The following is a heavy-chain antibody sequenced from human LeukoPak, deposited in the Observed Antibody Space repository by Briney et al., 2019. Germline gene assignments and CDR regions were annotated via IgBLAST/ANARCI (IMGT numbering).Heavy chain of an antibody. CDR1: GDHL. V-gene: IGHV3-74*01. CDR3: VSFYETY. CDR2: INSDGSWT. Sequence: GGALRLSCAASGDHLIHWGPQAPGKGLVWVSHINSDGSWTSYADSVKGRFTISKDNAKNTVYLQMNNLRAEDTAVYYCVSFYETYWGRGTLVTVSS. D-gene: IGHD2-2*01. J-gene: IGHJ4*02.